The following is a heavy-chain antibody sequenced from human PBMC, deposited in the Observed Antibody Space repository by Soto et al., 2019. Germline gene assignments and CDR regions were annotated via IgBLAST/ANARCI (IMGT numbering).Heavy chain of an antibody. CDR3: ARAFYGSSPAGVAFDL. J-gene: IGHJ3*01. CDR2: MFYSGSGGI. Sequence: SETLSLTCSVSGGCVSGHYWAWIRQSPGQGLEWLAHMFYSGSGGIKTNPSLKSRVSISVGTSTNHSALRLTSVTAADTAVYSCARAFYGSSPAGVAFDLWGPGTMIAVSS. CDR1: GGCVSGHY. V-gene: IGHV4-59*02. D-gene: IGHD3-10*01.